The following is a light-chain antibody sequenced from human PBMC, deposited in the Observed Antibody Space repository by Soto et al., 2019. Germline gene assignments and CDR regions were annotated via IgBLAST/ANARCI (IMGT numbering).Light chain of an antibody. V-gene: IGKV1-39*01. CDR1: LNIGKY. J-gene: IGKJ2*01. CDR3: QQSYSTTKT. Sequence: QMTQSPASLSACVEDRGSITCRASLNIGKYANWLQQKPGKAPSLLIFAASSLHSGVPSRFTGSGSGTHFTLTIGSLQPEVLANYFCQQSYSTTKTFGQGTKVDIK. CDR2: AAS.